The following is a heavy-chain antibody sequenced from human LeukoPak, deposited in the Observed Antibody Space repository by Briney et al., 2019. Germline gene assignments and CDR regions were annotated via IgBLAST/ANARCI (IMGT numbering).Heavy chain of an antibody. V-gene: IGHV3-23*01. D-gene: IGHD2-15*01. CDR2: MSGSTYT. CDR1: GFIFSSYA. J-gene: IGHJ4*02. CDR3: ARDLGS. Sequence: GGSLRLSCAASGFIFSSYAMSWVRQAPGKGLEWVSAMSGSTYTYYADSVKGRFTISRDNSKNTLYLQMNSLRAEDTAVYYCARDLGSWGQGTLVTVSS.